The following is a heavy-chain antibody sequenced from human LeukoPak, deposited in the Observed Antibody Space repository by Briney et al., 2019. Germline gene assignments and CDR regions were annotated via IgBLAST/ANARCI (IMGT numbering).Heavy chain of an antibody. CDR1: GFTFSTYA. CDR2: FSNTGDTT. V-gene: IGHV3-23*01. CDR3: AKVWRSGWSYFDY. D-gene: IGHD6-19*01. J-gene: IGHJ4*02. Sequence: PGGSLRLSCAASGFTFSTYAMSWVRQAPGKGLEWVSGFSNTGDTTYYADSVKGGFTVSRDNSKSMFFLQMNSLRAEDTALYYCAKVWRSGWSYFDYWGQGTLVTVSS.